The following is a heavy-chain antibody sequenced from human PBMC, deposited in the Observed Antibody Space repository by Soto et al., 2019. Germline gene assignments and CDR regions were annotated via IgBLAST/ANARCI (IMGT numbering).Heavy chain of an antibody. CDR3: AKTRGPMIYAISVYGIDV. V-gene: IGHV3-23*01. J-gene: IGHJ6*02. Sequence: EVQLLESGGGFIHPGGSLRLSCAASGFSFSSFAMNWVRQAPGKGLEWVSIISGSAESTFYADSVKGRFTISRDNSKSTLYLEINRLRAEDTAVYYCAKTRGPMIYAISVYGIDVWGQGTTVTVSS. D-gene: IGHD2-2*01. CDR1: GFSFSSFA. CDR2: ISGSAEST.